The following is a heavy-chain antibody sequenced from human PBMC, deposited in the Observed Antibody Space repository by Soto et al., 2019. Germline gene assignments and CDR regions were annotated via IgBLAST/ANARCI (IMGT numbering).Heavy chain of an antibody. CDR2: INSDGSST. D-gene: IGHD5-12*01. J-gene: IGHJ6*02. V-gene: IGHV3-74*01. Sequence: HPGGSLRLSCAASGFTFSSYWMHWVRQAPGKGLVWVSRINSDGSSTSYADSVKGRFTISRDNAKNTLYLQMNSLRAEDTAVYYCARGPAAGWLQLDYYYYGMDVWGQGTTVTVSS. CDR3: ARGPAAGWLQLDYYYYGMDV. CDR1: GFTFSSYW.